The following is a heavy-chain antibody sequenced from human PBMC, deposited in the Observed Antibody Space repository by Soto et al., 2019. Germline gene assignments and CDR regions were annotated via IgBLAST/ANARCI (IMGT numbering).Heavy chain of an antibody. CDR1: GGSISSYY. D-gene: IGHD1-26*01. V-gene: IGHV4-59*01. CDR2: IYYSGST. J-gene: IGHJ4*02. CDR3: ARSPPSGSYFSYFDY. Sequence: LSLTCTVSGGSISSYYWSWIRQPPGKGLEWIGYIYYSGSTNYNPSLKSRVTISVDTSKTQFSLKLRSVTAADTAVYYCARSPPSGSYFSYFDYWGQGTLVTVSS.